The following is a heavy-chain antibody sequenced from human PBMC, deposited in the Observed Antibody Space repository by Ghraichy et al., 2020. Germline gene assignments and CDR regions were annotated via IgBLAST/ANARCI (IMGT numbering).Heavy chain of an antibody. V-gene: IGHV3-74*01. CDR1: GFTFSNYW. CDR3: ARGDDYGDS. CDR2: IYSDGSIT. Sequence: GGSLRLSCAASGFTFSNYWMHWVCQAPGEGLVWVSRIYSDGSITTYADSVKGRFSISRDNAKNTLYLQMNSLRADDTAVYYCARGDDYGDSWGQGTLVTVSS. J-gene: IGHJ4*02.